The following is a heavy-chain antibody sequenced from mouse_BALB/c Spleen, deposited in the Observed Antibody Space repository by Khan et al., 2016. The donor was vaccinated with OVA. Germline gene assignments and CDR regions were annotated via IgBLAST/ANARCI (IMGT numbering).Heavy chain of an antibody. CDR3: TRWGYGAFGY. D-gene: IGHD2-14*01. J-gene: IGHJ3*01. CDR2: ISDGGSYT. Sequence: EVQLVESGGGLVKPGGSLKLSCAASGFTFSDYYMYWVRQTPEKRLEWVATISDGGSYTYFPDRVEGRFTISRDNAKNNLYQQMSSLKSEDTAMYCCTRWGYGAFGYWGQGTLVTVSA. CDR1: GFTFSDYY. V-gene: IGHV5-4*02.